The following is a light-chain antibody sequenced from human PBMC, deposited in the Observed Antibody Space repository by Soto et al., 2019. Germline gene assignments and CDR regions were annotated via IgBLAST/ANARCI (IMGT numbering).Light chain of an antibody. J-gene: IGLJ1*01. V-gene: IGLV1-40*01. CDR2: GNS. CDR1: SSNIGAGYD. Sequence: QSVLTQPPSVSGAPGQRVTISCTGSSSNIGAGYDVHWYQQRPGTAPKLLISGNSNRPSGVPDRFSGSTSGTSASLAITGLQAEDEGDYYCQSYDSTLSARYVFGTGTKVTV. CDR3: QSYDSTLSARYV.